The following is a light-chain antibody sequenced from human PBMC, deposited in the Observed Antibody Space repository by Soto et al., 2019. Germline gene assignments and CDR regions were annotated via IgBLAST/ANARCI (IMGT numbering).Light chain of an antibody. CDR3: QQSYSTSWT. J-gene: IGKJ1*01. V-gene: IGKV1-39*01. Sequence: DIQMTQSPSTLSASVGDRVTITCRASQSISSWLAWYQQKLGKAPKLLIFDASSLQSGVPSRFSGSGSGTDFTLTISSLQPEDFATYYCQQSYSTSWTFGQGTKVDIK. CDR2: DAS. CDR1: QSISSW.